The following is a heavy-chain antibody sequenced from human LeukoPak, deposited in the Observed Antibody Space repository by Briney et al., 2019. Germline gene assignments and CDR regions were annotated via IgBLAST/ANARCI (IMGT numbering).Heavy chain of an antibody. V-gene: IGHV3-23*01. J-gene: IGHJ6*03. CDR2: ISASGGST. CDR3: AKVMKGSERLTMVRGVIIKTAGLYYMDV. CDR1: GFTLSSYA. Sequence: RGSLRLSCAASGFTLSSYAMSWVRQAPGKGLEWVSSISASGGSTNYADSVKGRFTISRDNSKNTVYLQMNSLRAEDTAVYYCAKVMKGSERLTMVRGVIIKTAGLYYMDVWGKGTTLTVSS. D-gene: IGHD3-10*01.